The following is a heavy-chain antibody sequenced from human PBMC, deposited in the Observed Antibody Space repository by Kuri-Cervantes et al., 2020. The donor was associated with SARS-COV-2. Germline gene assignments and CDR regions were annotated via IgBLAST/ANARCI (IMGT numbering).Heavy chain of an antibody. CDR3: AKDYSVLRFLGGRGGFDY. J-gene: IGHJ4*02. D-gene: IGHD3-3*01. Sequence: GGSLRLSCAASGFTFSSYAMSWVRQAPGKGLEWVSAISGSGSSTYYADSVKGRFTISRDNSKNTLYLQMNSLRAEDTAVYYCAKDYSVLRFLGGRGGFDYWGRGTLVTVSS. CDR1: GFTFSSYA. V-gene: IGHV3-23*01. CDR2: ISGSGSST.